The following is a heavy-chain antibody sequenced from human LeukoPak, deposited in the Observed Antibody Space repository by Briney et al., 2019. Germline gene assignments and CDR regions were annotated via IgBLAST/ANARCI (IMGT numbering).Heavy chain of an antibody. Sequence: SETLSLTCTVSGDSISTTIYYWGWIRQPPGRGLECIGSIYYDETTYYNPSLRSRATILLDTSKHQFSLKLSSVTAADTAVYYCTRIYPIKGHCSSTSCPASFDIWGQGTMVTVSS. V-gene: IGHV4-39*07. D-gene: IGHD2-2*01. CDR2: IYYDETT. CDR1: GDSISTTIYY. J-gene: IGHJ3*02. CDR3: TRIYPIKGHCSSTSCPASFDI.